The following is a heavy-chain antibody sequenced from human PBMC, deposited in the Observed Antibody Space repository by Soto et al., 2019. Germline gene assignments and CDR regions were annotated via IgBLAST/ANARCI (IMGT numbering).Heavy chain of an antibody. CDR2: IYSSGST. D-gene: IGHD3-22*01. Sequence: QVQLQESGPGLVKPSQTLSLTCIVSGVSISSGDDYWSWIRQPPGKGLEWIGYIYSSGSTYSNPSLRSRATISADTSKNQFSLKLTSVTAADTAVYYCARGGGYDDWGQGALVTVSS. CDR3: ARGGGYDD. CDR1: GVSISSGDDY. V-gene: IGHV4-30-4*01. J-gene: IGHJ4*02.